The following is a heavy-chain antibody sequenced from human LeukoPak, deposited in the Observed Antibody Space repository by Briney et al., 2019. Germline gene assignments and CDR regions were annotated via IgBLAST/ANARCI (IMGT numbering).Heavy chain of an antibody. D-gene: IGHD3-3*01. V-gene: IGHV5-51*01. CDR2: IYPGDSDT. Sequence: GESLKISCNGSGYXFTSSWICWVRQMPGKGLEWMGIIYPGDSDTRYRPSFQGQVTISADKSIRTAYLQWISLSASDTGIYYCATPQSGYWGKGTLVTVSS. J-gene: IGHJ4*02. CDR3: ATPQSGY. CDR1: GYXFTSSW.